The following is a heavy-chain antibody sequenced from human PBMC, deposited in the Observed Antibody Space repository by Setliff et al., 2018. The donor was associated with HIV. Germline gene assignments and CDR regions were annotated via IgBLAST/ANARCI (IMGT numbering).Heavy chain of an antibody. Sequence: PGESLTISCKGSGYSFTSYWIGWVRQMPGKGLEWMGIIYPGDSDTRYSPSFQGQVTISADKSISTAYLQWSSLKASDTAMYYCASLPYYYGSGTNYGMDVWGQGTTVTVS. J-gene: IGHJ6*02. D-gene: IGHD3-10*01. CDR1: GYSFTSYW. CDR3: ASLPYYYGSGTNYGMDV. V-gene: IGHV5-51*01. CDR2: IYPGDSDT.